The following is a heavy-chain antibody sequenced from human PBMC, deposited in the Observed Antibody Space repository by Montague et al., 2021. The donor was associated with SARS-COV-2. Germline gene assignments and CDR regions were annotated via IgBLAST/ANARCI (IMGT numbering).Heavy chain of an antibody. J-gene: IGHJ4*02. CDR2: IYSNGDK. CDR3: AHLIRYYDIFTGIPFDD. D-gene: IGHD3-9*01. CDR1: GFSLSTPNVG. V-gene: IGHV2-5*01. Sequence: PALVKPTQTLTLTCTFSGFSLSTPNVGVAWIRQPPGKALEWLAVIYSNGDKRYSPSLQRRLTITKDTSRNQVVVSLTNVGPLDTATYYCAHLIRYYDIFTGIPFDDWGQGTRVTVSS.